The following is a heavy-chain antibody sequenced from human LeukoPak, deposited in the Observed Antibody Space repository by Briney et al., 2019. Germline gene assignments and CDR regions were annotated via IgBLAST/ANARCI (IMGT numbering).Heavy chain of an antibody. CDR2: IIPIFGTA. Sequence: GASVKVSCKASGGTFSSYAISWVRQAPGQGLEWMGGIIPIFGTANYAQKFQGRVTIIADESTSTAYMELSSLRSEDTAVYYCARDIRDLKAHYYGMDVWGQGTTVTVSS. V-gene: IGHV1-69*13. CDR1: GGTFSSYA. CDR3: ARDIRDLKAHYYGMDV. J-gene: IGHJ6*02. D-gene: IGHD2-21*02.